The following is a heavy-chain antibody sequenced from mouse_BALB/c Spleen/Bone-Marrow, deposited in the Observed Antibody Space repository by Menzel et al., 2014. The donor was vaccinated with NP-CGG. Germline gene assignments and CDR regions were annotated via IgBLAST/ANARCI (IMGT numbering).Heavy chain of an antibody. CDR3: TRDLYDGYYYYAMDY. V-gene: IGHV5-6-4*01. Sequence: EVKLVESGGGLVKPGGSLKLSCAASEFTFSSYTMSWVRQTPEKRLEWVATISSGGSYTYYPDGVKGRFTISRDNAKNTLYLQKSSLKSEDTAMYYCTRDLYDGYYYYAMDYWGQGTSVTVSS. D-gene: IGHD2-3*01. CDR2: ISSGGSYT. CDR1: EFTFSSYT. J-gene: IGHJ4*01.